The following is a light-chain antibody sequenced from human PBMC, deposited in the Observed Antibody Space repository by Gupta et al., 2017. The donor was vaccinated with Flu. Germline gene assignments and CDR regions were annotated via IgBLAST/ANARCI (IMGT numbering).Light chain of an antibody. CDR3: SSCTDSSSVV. V-gene: IGLV2-8*01. Sequence: SVTISCAGTSSDVGSYDYVSWYQQHPGKAPKLIIYEVNKRPSGVSDRFSASKSGNTAFLTVSGLQGVDEADYYCSSCTDSSSVVFGTGTKVTV. CDR1: SSDVGSYDY. J-gene: IGLJ1*01. CDR2: EVN.